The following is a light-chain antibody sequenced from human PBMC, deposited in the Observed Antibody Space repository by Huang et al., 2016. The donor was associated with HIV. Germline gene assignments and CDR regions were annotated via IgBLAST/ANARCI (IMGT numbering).Light chain of an antibody. CDR3: QQYNTPPYR. J-gene: IGKJ2*03. CDR2: DAS. CDR1: QSIGNW. V-gene: IGKV1-5*01. Sequence: DIQMTQSPSTLSASVGDRVIITCRASQSIGNWLAWFQQKPGGAHKLLIYDASNLQNGVPSRFSGSGSGTVFTLTIDNLQPEDYSTYYCQQYNTPPYRFGQGTKVDIK.